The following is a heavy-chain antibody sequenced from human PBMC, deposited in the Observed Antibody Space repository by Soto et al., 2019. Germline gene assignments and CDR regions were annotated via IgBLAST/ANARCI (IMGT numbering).Heavy chain of an antibody. CDR3: ARQSSSWYGNGMYV. CDR2: IYYSGST. V-gene: IGHV4-39*01. D-gene: IGHD6-13*01. Sequence: PSETLSLTCSVCGGSISSSSSYWGWIRQPPGKGLEWIGSIYYSGSTYYNPSLKSRVTISVDTSKNQFSLKLSSVTAADTAVYYCARQSSSWYGNGMYVWGQGTTVTVSS. J-gene: IGHJ6*02. CDR1: GGSISSSSSY.